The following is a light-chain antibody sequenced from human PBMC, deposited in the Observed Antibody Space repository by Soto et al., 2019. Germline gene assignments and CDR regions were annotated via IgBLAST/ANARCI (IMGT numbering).Light chain of an antibody. V-gene: IGKV3-11*01. CDR1: QSISLS. CDR3: QQSNSAPLT. CDR2: DAS. Sequence: EIVLTQSPATLSLSPGERATLSCRASQSISLSLAWYQHKPGQAPRLLIYDASSRASGIPARFSGSGSGTDFTLTISSLQPEDFGTYYCQQSNSAPLTFGGGTKVDIK. J-gene: IGKJ4*01.